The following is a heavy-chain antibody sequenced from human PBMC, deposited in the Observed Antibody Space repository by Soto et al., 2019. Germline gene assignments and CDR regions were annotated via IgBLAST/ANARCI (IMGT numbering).Heavy chain of an antibody. Sequence: GGSLRLSCAASGFSFVNYAMNWVRQAPGKGLEWVSGLSGSGTSTYYADSVKGRFTISRDNSRDTLFLQMNSLTADDTAVYYCARGHRYSGSYYIGWGQGTLVTVSS. CDR3: ARGHRYSGSYYIG. D-gene: IGHD1-26*01. J-gene: IGHJ4*02. CDR1: GFSFVNYA. CDR2: LSGSGTST. V-gene: IGHV3-23*01.